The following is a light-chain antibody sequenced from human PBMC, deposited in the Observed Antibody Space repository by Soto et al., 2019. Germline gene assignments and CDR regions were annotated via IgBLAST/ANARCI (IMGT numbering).Light chain of an antibody. CDR2: EDT. CDR3: QAWDSDIVI. Sequence: SYELTQPPSVSVSPGQTASISCSGDKLGSKYTCWYQQKPGQPPVLLIYEDTERPSGIPERFSGSNSGNTATLTISGTQPMDEADYYCQAWDSDIVIFGGGTQLTVL. V-gene: IGLV3-1*01. CDR1: KLGSKY. J-gene: IGLJ2*01.